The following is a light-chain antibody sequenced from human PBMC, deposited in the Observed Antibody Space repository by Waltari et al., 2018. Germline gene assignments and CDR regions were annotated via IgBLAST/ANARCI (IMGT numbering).Light chain of an antibody. Sequence: QSALTQPASVSGSPGQSITISCTGPSSDLGGYNYISWYKQAPGKAPKLIIYDVTRRHSGVSNRFSGSKSGDTASLTISALQTEDEADYYCSSYTSTATSVFGGGTKLTVL. CDR3: SSYTSTATSV. J-gene: IGLJ3*02. CDR2: DVT. V-gene: IGLV2-14*01. CDR1: SSDLGGYNY.